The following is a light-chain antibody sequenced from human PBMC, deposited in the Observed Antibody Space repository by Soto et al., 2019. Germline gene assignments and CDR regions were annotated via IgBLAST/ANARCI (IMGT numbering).Light chain of an antibody. V-gene: IGKV3-20*01. CDR2: GAS. CDR3: QQYGISRWT. Sequence: EIVLTQSPGNLSLSPGERATLSCRASQSVSSIYLAWYQQKPGQAPRLLIYGASSRATGIPDRFSGSGSGTDFTLPISRLEPEDFAVYYCQQYGISRWTFGQGTKVEI. CDR1: QSVSSIY. J-gene: IGKJ1*01.